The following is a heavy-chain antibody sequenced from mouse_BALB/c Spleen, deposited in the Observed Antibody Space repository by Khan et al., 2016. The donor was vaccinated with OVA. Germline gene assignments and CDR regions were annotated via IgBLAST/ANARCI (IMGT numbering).Heavy chain of an antibody. J-gene: IGHJ4*01. CDR2: ISSTGST. CDR3: ARSLYYSYRYALDC. D-gene: IGHD2-12*01. Sequence: EVQLVESGPGLLKPSQSLSLTCTVTGYAITSDYAWNWIRQFPGNKLEWMGYISSTGSTSYNPSLKSRISITRDTSKNQFFLQLKSVTTEDTATYYCARSLYYSYRYALDCWGQRTSVTVSS. V-gene: IGHV3-2*02. CDR1: GYAITSDYA.